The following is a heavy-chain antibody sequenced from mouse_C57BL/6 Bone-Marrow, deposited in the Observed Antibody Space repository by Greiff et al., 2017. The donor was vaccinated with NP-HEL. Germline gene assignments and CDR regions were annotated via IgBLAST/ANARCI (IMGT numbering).Heavy chain of an antibody. J-gene: IGHJ1*03. Sequence: VQLQQSGAELMKPGASVKLSCKATGYTFTGYWIEWVKQRPGHGLEWIGEILPGSGSTNYNEKFKGKATFTADTSSNTAYMQLSSLTTEDSAIYYCARRGGYYYSSSYHHWYFDVWGTGTTVTVSS. CDR3: ARRGGYYYSSSYHHWYFDV. D-gene: IGHD1-1*01. CDR2: ILPGSGST. V-gene: IGHV1-9*01. CDR1: GYTFTGYW.